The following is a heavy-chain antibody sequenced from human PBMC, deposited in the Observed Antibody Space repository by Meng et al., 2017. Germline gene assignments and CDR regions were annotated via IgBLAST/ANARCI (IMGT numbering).Heavy chain of an antibody. J-gene: IGHJ5*02. Sequence: GSLRLSCTVSGGSISSSSYYWGWIRQPPGKGLEWIGSIYYSGSTYYNPSLKSRVTISVDTSKNQFSLKLSSVTAADTAVYYCARGVNYYGSGGLNRFDPWGQGTLVTVSS. CDR2: IYYSGST. D-gene: IGHD3-10*01. CDR1: GGSISSSSYY. V-gene: IGHV4-39*07. CDR3: ARGVNYYGSGGLNRFDP.